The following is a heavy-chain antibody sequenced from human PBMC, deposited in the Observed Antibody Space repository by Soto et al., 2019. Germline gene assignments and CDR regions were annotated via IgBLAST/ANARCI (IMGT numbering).Heavy chain of an antibody. D-gene: IGHD6-19*01. CDR3: VQTTGWPGFDF. V-gene: IGHV3-53*01. CDR1: GFAVSSKY. J-gene: IGHJ4*02. Sequence: EVQLVESGGGLIQPGGSLRLSCAASGFAVSSKYMTWVRQAPGKGLEWVSVIYGGGTTYYADSVKGRFTISRDTSKNTLSLQMNSLRAEDTAVYYCVQTTGWPGFDFWGPGTLVTVSS. CDR2: IYGGGTT.